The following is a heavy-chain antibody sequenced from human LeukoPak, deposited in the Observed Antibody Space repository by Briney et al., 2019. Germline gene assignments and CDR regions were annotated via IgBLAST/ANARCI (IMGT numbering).Heavy chain of an antibody. CDR3: ASLIVGANKGYASDI. CDR2: IYYSGST. J-gene: IGHJ3*02. CDR1: GGSISSYY. V-gene: IGHV4-59*01. Sequence: SETLSLTCTVSGGSISSYYWSWIRQPPGKGLEWIGYIYYSGSTNYNPSLKSRVTISVDTSKNQFSLKLSSVTAADTAVYYCASLIVGANKGYASDIWGQGTMVTVSS. D-gene: IGHD1-26*01.